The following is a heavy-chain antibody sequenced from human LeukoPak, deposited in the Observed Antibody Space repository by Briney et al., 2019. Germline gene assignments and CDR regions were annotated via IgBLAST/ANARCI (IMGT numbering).Heavy chain of an antibody. CDR3: ARGRIVLRYFDWLLSPPYYFDY. V-gene: IGHV4-34*01. CDR1: GGSFSGYY. CDR2: INHSGST. D-gene: IGHD3-9*01. J-gene: IGHJ4*02. Sequence: PSETLSLTCAVYGGSFSGYYWSWIRQPPGKGLEWIGEINHSGSTNYNPSLKSRVTISVDTSKNQFSLKLSSVTAADTAVYYCARGRIVLRYFDWLLSPPYYFDYWGQGTLVTVSS.